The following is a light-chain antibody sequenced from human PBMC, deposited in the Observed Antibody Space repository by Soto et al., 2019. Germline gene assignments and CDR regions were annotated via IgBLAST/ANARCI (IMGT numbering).Light chain of an antibody. Sequence: EIVLTQSPGTLSLSPGERATLSFGASQSVSSSYLVWHQQKPGQAPRLLIYAASRRATGIPDRFSGSGSGTDFTLTISRLEPEDFAVYYCQQYGSSPWTFGQGTKVHIK. CDR1: QSVSSSY. CDR3: QQYGSSPWT. V-gene: IGKV3-20*01. J-gene: IGKJ1*01. CDR2: AAS.